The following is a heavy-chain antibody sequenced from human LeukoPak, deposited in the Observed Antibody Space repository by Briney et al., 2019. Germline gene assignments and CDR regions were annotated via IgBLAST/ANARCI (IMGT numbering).Heavy chain of an antibody. CDR1: GGTFISYA. D-gene: IGHD1-20*01. CDR3: ASALRAWYNWSLVWFDP. J-gene: IGHJ5*02. Sequence: SVTVSCKASGGTFISYAISWVRQAPGQGLEWMGGIIPIFGTANYAQKFQGRVTITTDESTSTAYMELSSLRSEDTAVYYCASALRAWYNWSLVWFDPWGQGTLVTVSS. V-gene: IGHV1-69*05. CDR2: IIPIFGTA.